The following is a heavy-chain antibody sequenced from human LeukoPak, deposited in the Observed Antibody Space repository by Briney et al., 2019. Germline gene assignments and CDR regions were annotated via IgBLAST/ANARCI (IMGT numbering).Heavy chain of an antibody. CDR2: IYSGGST. J-gene: IGHJ4*02. CDR3: AKRNTMIRGGPCFDH. V-gene: IGHV3-53*01. CDR1: GFTVSSNY. Sequence: QSGGSLRLSCAASGFTVSSNYMSWVRQAPGKGLEWVSVIYSGGSTYYADSVKGRFTVSRDNSKNTLYLQMNDLRPEDTAKYYCAKRNTMIRGGPCFDHWGQGLLVTVPS. D-gene: IGHD3-10*01.